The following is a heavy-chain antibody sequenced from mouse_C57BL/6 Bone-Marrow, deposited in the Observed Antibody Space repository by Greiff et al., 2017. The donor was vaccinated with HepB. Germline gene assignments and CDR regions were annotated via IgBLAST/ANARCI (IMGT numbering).Heavy chain of an antibody. CDR3: ARSHYYVLLGYFDV. CDR2: IYPGSGST. Sequence: QVQLQQPGAELVKPGASVKMSCKASGYTFTSYWITWVKQRPGQGLEWIGDIYPGSGSTNYNEKFKSKATLTVDTSSSTAYMQLSSLTSEDSAVYYCARSHYYVLLGYFDVWGTGTTVTVSS. V-gene: IGHV1-55*01. D-gene: IGHD1-2*01. J-gene: IGHJ1*03. CDR1: GYTFTSYW.